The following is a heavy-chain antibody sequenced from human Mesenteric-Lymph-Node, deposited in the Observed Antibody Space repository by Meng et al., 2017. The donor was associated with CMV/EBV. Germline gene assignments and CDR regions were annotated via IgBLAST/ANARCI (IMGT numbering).Heavy chain of an antibody. CDR2: VYHSGST. Sequence: SGGSVSSSSYYWTWIRQPPGKGLELVGYVYHSGSTNYNPSLKSRVTISVDTSKNQFSLRLSSVTAADTAVYYCARALYNWNDRAFDYWGQGTLVTVSS. D-gene: IGHD1-1*01. J-gene: IGHJ4*02. CDR3: ARALYNWNDRAFDY. V-gene: IGHV4-61*01. CDR1: GGSVSSSSYY.